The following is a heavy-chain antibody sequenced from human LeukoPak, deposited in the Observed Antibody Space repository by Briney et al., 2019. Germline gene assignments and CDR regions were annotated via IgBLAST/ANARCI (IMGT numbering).Heavy chain of an antibody. CDR2: IFHTGRT. D-gene: IGHD5-12*01. CDR3: ARDGGYPTTDEGFDP. V-gene: IGHV4-38-2*02. Sequence: NASETLSLTCKVFGYSIGRDYYWAWLRQPPGKGLEWIGSIFHTGRTVYNPSYESRLTIPMDTSKNEFFLRLNSVTAADTAVYFCARDGGYPTTDEGFDPWGLGTLVTVSS. J-gene: IGHJ5*02. CDR1: GYSIGRDYY.